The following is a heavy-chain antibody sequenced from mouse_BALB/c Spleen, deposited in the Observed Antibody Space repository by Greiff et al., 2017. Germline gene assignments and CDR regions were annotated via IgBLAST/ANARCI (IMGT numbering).Heavy chain of an antibody. J-gene: IGHJ3*01. D-gene: IGHD2-2*01. V-gene: IGHV1-80*01. CDR3: ARSGGYDPAWFAY. CDR1: GYAFSSYW. CDR2: IYPGDGDT. Sequence: QVQLQQSGAELVRPGSSVKISCKASGYAFSSYWMNWVKQRPGQGLEWIGQIYPGDGDTNYNGKFKGKATLTADKSSSTAYMQLSSLTSEDSAVYFCARSGGYDPAWFAYWGQGTLVTVSA.